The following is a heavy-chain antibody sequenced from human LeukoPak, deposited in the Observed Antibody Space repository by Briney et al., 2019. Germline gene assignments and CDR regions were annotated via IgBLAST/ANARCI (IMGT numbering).Heavy chain of an antibody. V-gene: IGHV3-23*01. CDR1: GLTFSNYA. D-gene: IGHD4-17*01. Sequence: GGSLRLSCAASGLTFSNYAMSWVRQAPGKGLEWVSGISGSGGSTYYADSVKGRFTISRDNSKNTAYLQMNSLTSDDTAVYYCAIGGTVTPDYWGQGTLVTVSS. CDR2: ISGSGGST. CDR3: AIGGTVTPDY. J-gene: IGHJ4*02.